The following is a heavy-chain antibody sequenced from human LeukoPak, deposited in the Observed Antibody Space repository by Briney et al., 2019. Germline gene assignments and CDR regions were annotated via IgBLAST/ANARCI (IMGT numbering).Heavy chain of an antibody. Sequence: PGGSLRLSCAASGFNFKIRGMHWVRQAPGKGLEWVALIQPDGNDKYYADSVKGRFTVSRDNSKNILYLQLNSLRVDDTAVCYCAKRDRLTEFDYWGQGTLVTVSS. J-gene: IGHJ4*02. CDR1: GFNFKIRG. V-gene: IGHV3-30*02. CDR3: AKRDRLTEFDY. CDR2: IQPDGNDK. D-gene: IGHD3-9*01.